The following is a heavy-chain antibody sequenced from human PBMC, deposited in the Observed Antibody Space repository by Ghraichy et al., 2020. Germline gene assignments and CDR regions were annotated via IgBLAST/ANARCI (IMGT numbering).Heavy chain of an antibody. Sequence: GGSLRLSCVGSGFSFSGYSMNWVRQSQGKGLEWVSHISSSSRNIFYADSVKGRFTISRDNAKNSLSLQMNSLRDEDTAVYYCARGSAVVRFYYYAGLDVWGQGTTVTVSS. CDR2: ISSSSRNI. D-gene: IGHD4-23*01. V-gene: IGHV3-48*02. CDR3: ARGSAVVRFYYYAGLDV. J-gene: IGHJ6*02. CDR1: GFSFSGYS.